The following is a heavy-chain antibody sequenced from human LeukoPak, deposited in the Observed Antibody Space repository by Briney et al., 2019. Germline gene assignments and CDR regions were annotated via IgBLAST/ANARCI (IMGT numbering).Heavy chain of an antibody. CDR3: ANLSGRYWNHPADY. J-gene: IGHJ4*02. CDR1: GFTFSSYA. V-gene: IGHV3-23*01. D-gene: IGHD1-1*01. CDR2: ISNSGGTT. Sequence: PGGSLRLSCAASGFTFSSYAMSWVRQAPGKGLEWVSTISNSGGTTYYADSVKGRFTISRDNSKNTLYLQMNSLRAEDTAVYNCANLSGRYWNHPADYGGQGTLVTVSS.